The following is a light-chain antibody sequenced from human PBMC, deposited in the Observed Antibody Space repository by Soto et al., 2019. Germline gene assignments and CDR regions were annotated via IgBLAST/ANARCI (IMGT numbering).Light chain of an antibody. CDR3: QSYDSSLSGWV. Sequence: QSVLTQPPSVSGAPGQRVTISCTGSSSNIGAGYDVHWYQQLPGTAPKLLISGNSNRPSGVPDRFSGSKSGTSASLAITGLQAEDDADCYCQSYDSSLSGWVFGGGTKLTVL. V-gene: IGLV1-40*01. CDR1: SSNIGAGYD. CDR2: GNS. J-gene: IGLJ3*02.